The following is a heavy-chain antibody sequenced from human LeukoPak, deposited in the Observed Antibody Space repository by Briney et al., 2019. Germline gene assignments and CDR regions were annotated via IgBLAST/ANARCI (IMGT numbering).Heavy chain of an antibody. CDR2: IYDSGST. Sequence: PSQTLSLTCTVSGASIRSGDYYWSWIRQPPGKGLEWIGYIYDSGSTYYNPSLKSRITISVDTSENRFSLKLSSVTATDTAVYYCARDCSGGSCYGAFDIWAEGQWSPSL. V-gene: IGHV4-30-4*01. CDR3: ARDCSGGSCYGAFDI. CDR1: GASIRSGDYY. D-gene: IGHD2-15*01. J-gene: IGHJ3*02.